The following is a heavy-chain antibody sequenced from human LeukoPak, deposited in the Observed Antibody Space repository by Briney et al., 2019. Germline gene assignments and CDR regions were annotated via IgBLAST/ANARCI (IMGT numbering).Heavy chain of an antibody. Sequence: SETLSLTCTVSGGSISSSSYYWSWIRQPAGKGLEWIGRIYTSGSTNYNPSLKSRVTMSVDTSKNQFSLKLSSVTAADTAVYYCARQGCSGGSCYSTNYYYYGMDVWGQGTTVTVSS. CDR3: ARQGCSGGSCYSTNYYYYGMDV. V-gene: IGHV4-61*02. D-gene: IGHD2-15*01. CDR1: GGSISSSSYY. J-gene: IGHJ6*02. CDR2: IYTSGST.